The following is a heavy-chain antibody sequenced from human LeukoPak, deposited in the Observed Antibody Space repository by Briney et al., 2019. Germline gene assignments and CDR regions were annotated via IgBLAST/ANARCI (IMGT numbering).Heavy chain of an antibody. J-gene: IGHJ4*02. D-gene: IGHD6-13*01. CDR1: GFTFSNYA. Sequence: GGSLRLSCAASGFTFSNYAMHWVRQAPGKGLEWVSVISYDGSRKYYADSVKGRFTISRDNSKNTLHLQLNSLRTEDTAVYFCARQRLISAAAPFDYWGQGTLVTVSS. CDR2: ISYDGSRK. V-gene: IGHV3-30-3*01. CDR3: ARQRLISAAAPFDY.